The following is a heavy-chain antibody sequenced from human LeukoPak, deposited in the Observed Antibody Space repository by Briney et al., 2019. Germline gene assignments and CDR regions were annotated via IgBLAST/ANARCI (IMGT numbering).Heavy chain of an antibody. CDR3: VRESSHRDGYNHLDY. D-gene: IGHD5-24*01. CDR1: GFTFSNYD. Sequence: GGSLRLSCAASGFTFSNYDMHWVRQATGKGLEWVSAIDTDGDTYYPGSVKGRFSISRENAKNSLYLQMNSLRAGDTAVYYCVRESSHRDGYNHLDYWGQGTLVAVSS. CDR2: IDTDGDT. J-gene: IGHJ4*02. V-gene: IGHV3-13*04.